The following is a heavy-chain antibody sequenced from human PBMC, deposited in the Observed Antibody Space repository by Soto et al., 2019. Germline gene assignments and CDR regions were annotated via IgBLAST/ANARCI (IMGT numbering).Heavy chain of an antibody. V-gene: IGHV4-39*01. CDR2: IYYSGST. D-gene: IGHD1-26*01. J-gene: IGHJ4*02. CDR3: AIIANSGSYYRAQYYFDY. CDR1: GGSISSSSYY. Sequence: QLQLQESGPGLVKPSETLSLTCTVSGGSISSSSYYWGWIRQPPGKGLEWIGSIYYSGSTYYNPSLKSRVTISVDTYKNQFSLKLSSVTAADTAVYYCAIIANSGSYYRAQYYFDYWGQGTLVTVSS.